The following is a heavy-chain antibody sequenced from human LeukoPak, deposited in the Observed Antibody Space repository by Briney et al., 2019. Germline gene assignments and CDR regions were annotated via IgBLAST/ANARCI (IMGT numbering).Heavy chain of an antibody. V-gene: IGHV4-38-2*01. CDR2: IYQSGST. CDR1: GYSISSGYY. D-gene: IGHD1-20*01. J-gene: IGHJ4*02. Sequence: PSETLSLTCAVSGYSISSGYYGGWIRQPPGKGVEWIGSIYQSGSTYYNPSLKSRVTISVETSKTQFSLKLSSVTAADTAVYYCARVRYNWNGGYFDYWGQGTLVTVSS. CDR3: ARVRYNWNGGYFDY.